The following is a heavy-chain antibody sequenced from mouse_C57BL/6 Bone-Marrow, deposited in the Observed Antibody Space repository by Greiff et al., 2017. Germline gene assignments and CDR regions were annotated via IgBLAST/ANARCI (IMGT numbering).Heavy chain of an antibody. J-gene: IGHJ3*01. CDR2: IDPSDSYT. V-gene: IGHV1-59*01. CDR3: ARSGFAY. CDR1: GYTFTSYW. Sequence: VQLQQSGPELVRPGTSVKLSCKASGYTFTSYWMHWVKQRPGQGLEWIGVIDPSDSYTNYNQKFKGKATLTVDTSSSTAYMQLSSLTSEDSAVYYCARSGFAYWGQGTLVTVSA.